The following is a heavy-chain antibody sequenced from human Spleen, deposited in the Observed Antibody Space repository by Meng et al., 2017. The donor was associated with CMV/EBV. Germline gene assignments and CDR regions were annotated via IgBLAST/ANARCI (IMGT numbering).Heavy chain of an antibody. Sequence: ASVQVSCKASGYTFTNYGISWVRQAPGQGLEWMGWISAYNGNTNYAQKFQGRVTMTRDTSISTAYMELSRLRSDDTAVYYCARKGHFFWFDPWGQGTLVTVSS. CDR3: ARKGHFFWFDP. V-gene: IGHV1-18*01. D-gene: IGHD2/OR15-2a*01. J-gene: IGHJ5*02. CDR1: GYTFTNYG. CDR2: ISAYNGNT.